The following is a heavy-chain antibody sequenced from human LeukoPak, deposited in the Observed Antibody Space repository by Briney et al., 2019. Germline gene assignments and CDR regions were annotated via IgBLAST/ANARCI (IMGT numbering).Heavy chain of an antibody. V-gene: IGHV1-69*06. D-gene: IGHD2-15*01. J-gene: IGHJ6*04. CDR2: IIPLFGTP. CDR1: GGTFSSYT. CDR3: ASATLRCSGGSCYEMDV. Sequence: VKVSCKASGGTFSSYTISWVRQAPGQGLEWVGGIIPLFGTPDYAQKFQDRLTITADKSTSTAYMELSSLRSEDTAVYYCASATLRCSGGSCYEMDVWGKGTTVTVSS.